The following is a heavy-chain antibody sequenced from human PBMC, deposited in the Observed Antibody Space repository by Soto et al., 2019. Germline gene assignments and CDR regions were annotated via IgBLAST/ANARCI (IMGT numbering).Heavy chain of an antibody. Sequence: ASVKVSCKASGYTFTSYGISWVRQAPGQGLEWLGWISAYNGNTNYAQKLQGRVTMTTDTSTSTAYMELRSLRSDDTAVYYCARDVEGSSWYYYYYYGMDVWVQGTTITVSS. V-gene: IGHV1-18*04. CDR2: ISAYNGNT. CDR3: ARDVEGSSWYYYYYYGMDV. CDR1: GYTFTSYG. D-gene: IGHD6-13*01. J-gene: IGHJ6*02.